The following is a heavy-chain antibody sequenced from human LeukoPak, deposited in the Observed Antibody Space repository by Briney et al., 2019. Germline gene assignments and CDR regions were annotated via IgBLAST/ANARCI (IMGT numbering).Heavy chain of an antibody. Sequence: ASVKVSCKASGYTFTSYGISWVRQAPGQGLEWMGWISAYNGNTNYAQKLQGRVTMTTDTSTSTAYMELRSLRSDDTAVYYCEVLLWFGEFRPEGGQGTLVTVSS. CDR3: EVLLWFGEFRPE. CDR1: GYTFTSYG. CDR2: ISAYNGNT. J-gene: IGHJ4*02. V-gene: IGHV1-18*01. D-gene: IGHD3-10*01.